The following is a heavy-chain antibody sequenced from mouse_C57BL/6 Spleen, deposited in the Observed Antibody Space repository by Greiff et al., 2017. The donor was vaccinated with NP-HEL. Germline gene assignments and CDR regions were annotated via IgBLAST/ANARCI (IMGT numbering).Heavy chain of an antibody. CDR2: IDPSDSYT. CDR3: ARRGDDYGMDY. Sequence: QVQLQQPGAELVMPGASVKLSCKASGYTFTSYWMHWVKQRPGQGLEWIGEIDPSDSYTNYNQKFKGKSTLTVDKSSSTAYMQLSSLTSEDSAVYYWARRGDDYGMDYWGQGTSVTVSS. CDR1: GYTFTSYW. V-gene: IGHV1-69*01. J-gene: IGHJ4*01.